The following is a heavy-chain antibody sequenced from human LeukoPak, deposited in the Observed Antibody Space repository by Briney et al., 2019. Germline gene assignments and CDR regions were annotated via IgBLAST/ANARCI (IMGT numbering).Heavy chain of an antibody. CDR2: IYPGDSDT. CDR1: GYSFTSYW. Sequence: GESLKISCTGSGYSFTSYWIGWVRQMPGKGLEWMGIIYPGDSDTRYSPSFQGQVTISADKSISTAYLQWSSLKASDTAMYYCATTSRGGNYSDSSGYHGGTLDAFDIWGQGTMVTVSS. J-gene: IGHJ3*02. V-gene: IGHV5-51*01. D-gene: IGHD3-22*01. CDR3: ATTSRGGNYSDSSGYHGGTLDAFDI.